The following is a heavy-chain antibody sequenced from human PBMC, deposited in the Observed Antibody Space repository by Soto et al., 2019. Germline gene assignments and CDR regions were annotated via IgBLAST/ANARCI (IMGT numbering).Heavy chain of an antibody. CDR2: IYPGDSDA. D-gene: IGHD2-15*01. V-gene: IGHV5-51*01. J-gene: IGHJ4*02. CDR3: ARVQRFCSGGSCYVRFFDY. CDR1: GYAFANYW. Sequence: GEFLKISCKGSGYAFANYWIAWVRQMPGKGLQWMGIIYPGDSDARYSPSFQGLVTISADTSINSASLQWSSLEASDTAIYYCARVQRFCSGGSCYVRFFDYWGQGTLVTVSS.